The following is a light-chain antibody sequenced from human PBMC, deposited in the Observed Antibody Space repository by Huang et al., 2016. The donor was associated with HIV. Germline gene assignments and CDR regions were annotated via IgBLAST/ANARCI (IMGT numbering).Light chain of an antibody. CDR2: DTS. V-gene: IGKV3-11*01. Sequence: PATLSLSPGERATLSYRASQSVGGYLAWYQQKPGQAPRLLIYDTSTRATGIPARFSGSGSETDFTLTISSLGPEDFAVYYCQQPGSFGQGTKVDIK. CDR3: QQPGS. J-gene: IGKJ2*01. CDR1: QSVGGY.